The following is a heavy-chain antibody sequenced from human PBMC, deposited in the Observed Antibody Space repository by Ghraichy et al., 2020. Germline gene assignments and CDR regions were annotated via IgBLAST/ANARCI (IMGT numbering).Heavy chain of an antibody. D-gene: IGHD2-2*01. CDR2: IKSKAYGRTT. CDR1: GFTFGDYA. V-gene: IGHV3-49*03. Sequence: GGSLRLSCTTSGFTFGDYAMSWFRQAPGKGLEWVGFIKSKAYGRTTEYAASVRGRFTISRDDSKNIAYLQMNSLKTEDTAVYYCTRHCPTCSFDYWGQGTLVTVSS. CDR3: TRHCPTCSFDY. J-gene: IGHJ4*02.